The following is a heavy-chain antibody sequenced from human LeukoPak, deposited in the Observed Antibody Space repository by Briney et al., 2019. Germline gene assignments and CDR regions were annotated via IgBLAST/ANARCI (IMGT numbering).Heavy chain of an antibody. J-gene: IGHJ4*02. V-gene: IGHV3-9*01. D-gene: IGHD3-22*01. Sequence: GRSLRLSCAASGFTFDDYAMHWVRQAPGKGLEWVSGISWNSGSIGYADSVKGQFTISRDNAKNSLYLQMNSLRAEDTALYYCAKDQYVSSDGGLDYWGQGTLVTVSS. CDR3: AKDQYVSSDGGLDY. CDR2: ISWNSGSI. CDR1: GFTFDDYA.